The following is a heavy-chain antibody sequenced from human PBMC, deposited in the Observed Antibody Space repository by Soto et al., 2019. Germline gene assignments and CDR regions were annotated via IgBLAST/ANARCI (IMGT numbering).Heavy chain of an antibody. CDR1: GFTFSSYS. CDR2: ISSSSSYI. V-gene: IGHV3-21*01. D-gene: IGHD3-3*01. J-gene: IGHJ4*02. CDR3: ARDGSTYDFWSGYPD. Sequence: EVQLVESGGGLVKPGGSLRLSCAASGFTFSSYSMNWVRQAPGKGLEWVSSISSSSSYIYYADSVKGRFTISRDNAKNSLYLQMNSLRAEDTAVYYCARDGSTYDFWSGYPDWGQGTLVTVSS.